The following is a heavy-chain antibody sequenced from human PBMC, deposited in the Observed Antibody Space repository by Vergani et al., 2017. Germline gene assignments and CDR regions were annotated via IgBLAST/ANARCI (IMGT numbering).Heavy chain of an antibody. Sequence: QVQLVQSGAEVKKPGSSVKVSCTASGGTFSSYTISWVRQAPGKGLEWMGLVDPEDGERIYADKLKGRVTMTTDTSTSTANMELGGLRSDDTAVYYCRRALGSEVWSGYYKIYAVDIWGQGTMVTVSS. CDR3: RRALGSEVWSGYYKIYAVDI. J-gene: IGHJ3*02. V-gene: IGHV1-69*08. CDR2: VDPEDGER. CDR1: GGTFSSYT. D-gene: IGHD3-3*01.